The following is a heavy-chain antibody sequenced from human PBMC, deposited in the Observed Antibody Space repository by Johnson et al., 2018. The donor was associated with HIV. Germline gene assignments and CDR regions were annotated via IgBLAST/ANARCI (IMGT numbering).Heavy chain of an antibody. Sequence: QVQLVESGGGVVQPGKSLTLSCVVSGLSFSNFGIHWVRQAPGKGPEWVAVISFDGNLKKYADSVKGRFTISRDNAKNSLYLQMNSLRAEDTAVYYCARETGDPVVPAARDAFDIWGQGTMVTVSS. CDR1: GLSFSNFG. V-gene: IGHV3-33*08. J-gene: IGHJ3*02. D-gene: IGHD2-2*01. CDR2: ISFDGNLK. CDR3: ARETGDPVVPAARDAFDI.